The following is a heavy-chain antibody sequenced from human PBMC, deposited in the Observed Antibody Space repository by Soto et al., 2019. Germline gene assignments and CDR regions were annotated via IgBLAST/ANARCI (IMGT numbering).Heavy chain of an antibody. CDR1: GGSVSNGLYY. V-gene: IGHV4-61*01. D-gene: IGHD2-2*01. J-gene: IGHJ6*03. Sequence: SETLSLTCTVSGGSVSNGLYYWSWIRQRPGLELEWIGNVYVAATTIYNHSLKSRLTMSVDKYQDQFFLNLTSVAAADADDYSVXRYCNSSVWRHLYDIDDWGLGTTVTVSS. CDR2: VYVAATT. CDR3: XRYCNSSVWRHLYDIDD.